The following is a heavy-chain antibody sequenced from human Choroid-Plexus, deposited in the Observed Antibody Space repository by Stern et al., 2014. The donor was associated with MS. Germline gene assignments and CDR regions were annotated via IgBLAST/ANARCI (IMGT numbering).Heavy chain of an antibody. J-gene: IGHJ6*02. V-gene: IGHV3-7*01. CDR2: INEDGTEK. Sequence: EVQLVESGGGLVQPGGSLTISCTAAGFTFGNYWMTWVRQAPGKGLEWWANINEDGTEKNYVDSVKGRFTISRDNARNSLYLQMNSLRVEDTALYYCARVYNTIYGIVTQRGSGMDVWGQGTTVIVSS. D-gene: IGHD3-3*01. CDR1: GFTFGNYW. CDR3: ARVYNTIYGIVTQRGSGMDV.